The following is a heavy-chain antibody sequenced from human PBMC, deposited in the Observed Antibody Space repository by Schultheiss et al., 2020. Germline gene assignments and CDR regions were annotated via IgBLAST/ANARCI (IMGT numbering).Heavy chain of an antibody. D-gene: IGHD7-27*01. CDR1: GYTFTGYY. CDR3: ARAWGLDGNWFDP. V-gene: IGHV1-46*01. CDR2: INPSGGST. Sequence: ASVKVSCKASGYTFTGYYMHWVRQAPGQGLEWMGWINPSGGSTSYAQKFQGRVTMTRDTSTSTVYMELSSLRSEDTAVYYCARAWGLDGNWFDPWGQGTLVTVSS. J-gene: IGHJ5*02.